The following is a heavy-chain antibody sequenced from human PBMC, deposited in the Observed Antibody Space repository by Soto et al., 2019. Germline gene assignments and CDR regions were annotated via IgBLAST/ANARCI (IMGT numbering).Heavy chain of an antibody. CDR3: ERDSRGDIVVVPAAMPLDY. D-gene: IGHD2-2*01. CDR2: ISSSSSTI. Sequence: EVQLVESGGGLVQPGGSLRLSCAASGFTFSSYSMNWCRPAPGKGLEWVSYISSSSSTIYYADSVKGRFTISRDNAKNSQYLQMNSLRAEDPAVYYCERDSRGDIVVVPAAMPLDYWGQGTLVTVYS. V-gene: IGHV3-48*01. J-gene: IGHJ4*02. CDR1: GFTFSSYS.